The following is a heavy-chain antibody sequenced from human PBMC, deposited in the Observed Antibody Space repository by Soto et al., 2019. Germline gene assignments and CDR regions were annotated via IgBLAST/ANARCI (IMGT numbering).Heavy chain of an antibody. J-gene: IGHJ6*02. D-gene: IGHD3-10*01. CDR3: APDQLLWFGEVGYYGRDV. CDR1: GGSISSGGYD. V-gene: IGHV4-31*01. CDR2: IYYSGST. Sequence: SETLSLTCTVSGGSISSGGYDWSWIRQHPGKGLGWNGYIYYSGSTYYNPHLKSQVTISVETSKKQSSLNLSSVTAEDTAVYYCAPDQLLWFGEVGYYGRDVWGQGPTVTVSS.